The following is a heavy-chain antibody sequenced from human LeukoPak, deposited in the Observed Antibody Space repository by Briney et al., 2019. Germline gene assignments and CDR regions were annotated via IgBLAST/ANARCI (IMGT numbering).Heavy chain of an antibody. CDR2: ITSSSSTI. J-gene: IGHJ1*01. D-gene: IGHD3-22*01. Sequence: GWSLRVSCAASGFTFSSYSMNWVRQAPGKGLEWVSYITSSSSTINYADSVKGRFTISRDNAKNSLYLQMNSPRAEDTAVYYCARDPYGYPSGYLSWGQVILVTVSS. V-gene: IGHV3-48*01. CDR1: GFTFSSYS. CDR3: ARDPYGYPSGYLS.